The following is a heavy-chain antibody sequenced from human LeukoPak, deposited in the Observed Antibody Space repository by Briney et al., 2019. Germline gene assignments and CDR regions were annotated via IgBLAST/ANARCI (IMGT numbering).Heavy chain of an antibody. V-gene: IGHV3-21*01. Sequence: PGGSLRLPCAASGFTFSSYSMNWVRQAPGKGLEWVSSISSSSSYIYYADSVKGRFTISRDNAKNSLYLQMNSLRAEDTAVYYCGRDLFMIVVPGQNVLDYWGQGTLVTVSS. CDR1: GFTFSSYS. CDR2: ISSSSSYI. J-gene: IGHJ4*02. D-gene: IGHD3-22*01. CDR3: GRDLFMIVVPGQNVLDY.